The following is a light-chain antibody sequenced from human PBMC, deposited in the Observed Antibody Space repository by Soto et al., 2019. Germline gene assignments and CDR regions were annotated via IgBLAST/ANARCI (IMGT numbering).Light chain of an antibody. J-gene: IGKJ2*01. CDR3: QQYGSSPPT. CDR2: GTS. V-gene: IGKV3-20*01. Sequence: EIVLTQSPGTLSLSPGERATLSCRASQSVSSSLAWYQQKPGQAPRLLISGTSSRATDIPDRFSGSGSGTDFTLTINRLEPEDFALYYCQQYGSSPPTFGRGTQREIK. CDR1: QSVSSS.